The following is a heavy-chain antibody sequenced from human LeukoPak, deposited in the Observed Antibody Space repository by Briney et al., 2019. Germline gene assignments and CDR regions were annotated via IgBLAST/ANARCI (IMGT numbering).Heavy chain of an antibody. J-gene: IGHJ6*03. D-gene: IGHD6-6*01. Sequence: GGSLRLSCAVSGFTFSSYAMSWVRQAPGEGLEWVSVISGSGSSSYYADSVKGRFTISRDNPNNTLNLQMNSLRAEDTAIYYCAKDLADRPNFYYYYMDVWGKGTTVTVSS. CDR2: ISGSGSSS. CDR1: GFTFSSYA. V-gene: IGHV3-23*01. CDR3: AKDLADRPNFYYYYMDV.